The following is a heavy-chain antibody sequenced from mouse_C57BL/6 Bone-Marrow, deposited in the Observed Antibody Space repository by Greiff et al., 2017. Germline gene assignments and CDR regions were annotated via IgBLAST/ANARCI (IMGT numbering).Heavy chain of an antibody. J-gene: IGHJ3*01. CDR3: ANLTGTTWFAY. CDR2: IYPRSGNT. D-gene: IGHD4-1*01. Sequence: VKLVESGAELARPGASVKLSCKASGYTFTSYGISWVKQRTGQGLEWIGEIYPRSGNTYYNEKFKGKATLTADKSSSTAYMELRSLTSEDSAVYVGANLTGTTWFAYWGQGTLVTVSA. V-gene: IGHV1-81*01. CDR1: GYTFTSYG.